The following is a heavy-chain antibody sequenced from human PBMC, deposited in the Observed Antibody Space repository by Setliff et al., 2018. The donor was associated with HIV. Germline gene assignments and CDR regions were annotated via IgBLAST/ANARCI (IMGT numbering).Heavy chain of an antibody. CDR3: ATIREYYYDSSGQEYFQH. V-gene: IGHV1-2*02. D-gene: IGHD3-22*01. J-gene: IGHJ1*01. CDR1: GYTFIDYF. CDR2: ISPYDLSE. Sequence: GASVKVSCKASGYTFIDYFIHWVRQAPGQGPEWMGWISPYDLSERTSQRFRGRVTMTRDTSINAAYLDLSGLTSEDTAMYYCATIREYYYDSSGQEYFQHWGHGTLVTVSS.